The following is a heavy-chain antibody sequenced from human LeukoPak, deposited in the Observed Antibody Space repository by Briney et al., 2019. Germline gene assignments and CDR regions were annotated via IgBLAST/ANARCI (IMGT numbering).Heavy chain of an antibody. V-gene: IGHV4-4*07. D-gene: IGHD1-14*01. CDR2: FYSSGST. Sequence: SETLSLTCTVSGGSISSYYWRWIRQPAGKGLEWIGRFYSSGSTNYNPSLTSRVTISLDKSKNQFSLKLTSVTAADTAVYYCARGGAAGDAFDIWGQGTMVTVSS. J-gene: IGHJ3*02. CDR1: GGSISSYY. CDR3: ARGGAAGDAFDI.